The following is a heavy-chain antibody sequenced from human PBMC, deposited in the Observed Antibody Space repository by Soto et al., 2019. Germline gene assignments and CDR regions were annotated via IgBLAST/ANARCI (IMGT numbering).Heavy chain of an antibody. J-gene: IGHJ6*02. D-gene: IGHD6-13*01. V-gene: IGHV4-39*01. Sequence: QLQLQESGPGLVKPSETLSLTCTVSGGSISSSSYYWGWIRQPPGKGLEWIGSIYYSGSTYYNPSLKSRVTISVDTSKNQFSLKLSSVTAADTAVYYCARHSDSSSWYRYYYGMDVWGQGTTVTVSS. CDR1: GGSISSSSYY. CDR2: IYYSGST. CDR3: ARHSDSSSWYRYYYGMDV.